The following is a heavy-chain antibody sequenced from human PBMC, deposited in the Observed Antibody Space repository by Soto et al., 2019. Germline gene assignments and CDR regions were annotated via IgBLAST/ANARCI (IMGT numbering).Heavy chain of an antibody. Sequence: QVQLVESGGGVVQPGRSLRLSCAASGFTFSSYGMHWVRQAPGKGLEWVAVISYDGSNKYYADSVKGRFTISRDNSKSTLYLQMNSLRAEDTAVYYCAKDNGSGTVTTGAIFDYWGQGTLVTVSS. CDR1: GFTFSSYG. CDR3: AKDNGSGTVTTGAIFDY. CDR2: ISYDGSNK. D-gene: IGHD4-17*01. J-gene: IGHJ4*02. V-gene: IGHV3-30*18.